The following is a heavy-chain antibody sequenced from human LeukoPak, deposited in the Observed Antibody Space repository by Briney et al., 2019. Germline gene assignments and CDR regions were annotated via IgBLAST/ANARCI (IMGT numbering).Heavy chain of an antibody. D-gene: IGHD5-18*01. Sequence: GGSLRLSCAASGFTFSSYSMNWVRQAPGKGLEWVSFISSSRSYIYYADSVKGRFTISRDNAKNSLYLQMNSLRAEDTALYYCARESSDTAMVYGFDYWGQGTLVTVSS. J-gene: IGHJ4*02. CDR1: GFTFSSYS. V-gene: IGHV3-21*04. CDR2: ISSSRSYI. CDR3: ARESSDTAMVYGFDY.